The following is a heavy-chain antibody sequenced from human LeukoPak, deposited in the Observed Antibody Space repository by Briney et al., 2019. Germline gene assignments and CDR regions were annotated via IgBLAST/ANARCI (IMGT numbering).Heavy chain of an antibody. D-gene: IGHD3-10*01. J-gene: IGHJ3*02. CDR1: GFTFSSYA. CDR3: ATDLTMVRGDWAAFDI. Sequence: GGSLRLSCAASGFTFSSYAMSWVRQAPGKGLEWVSAISGSGGSTYYADSVKGRFTISRDNSKNTLYLQMNSLRSEDTAVYYCATDLTMVRGDWAAFDIWGQGTMVTVSS. CDR2: ISGSGGST. V-gene: IGHV3-23*01.